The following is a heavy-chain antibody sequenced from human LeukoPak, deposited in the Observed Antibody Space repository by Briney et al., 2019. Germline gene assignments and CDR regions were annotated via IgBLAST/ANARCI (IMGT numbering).Heavy chain of an antibody. J-gene: IGHJ4*02. Sequence: GGSLRLSCAASGFTFISYAMSWVRQAPGKGLEWVSAISGSGGSTYYADSVKGRFTISRDNAKNSLYLQMNSLRAEDTAVYYCASEKYRSSWVPFFDYWGQGTLVTVSS. V-gene: IGHV3-23*01. D-gene: IGHD6-13*01. CDR3: ASEKYRSSWVPFFDY. CDR2: ISGSGGST. CDR1: GFTFISYA.